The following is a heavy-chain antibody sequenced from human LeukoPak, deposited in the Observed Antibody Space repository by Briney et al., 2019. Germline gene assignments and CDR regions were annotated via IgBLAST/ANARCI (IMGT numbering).Heavy chain of an antibody. V-gene: IGHV3-23*01. CDR1: GFTFSSYA. CDR2: ISGSGTNT. Sequence: GGSLRLSCAASGFTFSSYAVSWVRQAPGKGLEWVSAISGSGTNTYYADSVKGRFTISRDNSRNTLYLQMSSLRPEDTAVYYCTKWSGFGDDWGQGTLVTVSS. CDR3: TKWSGFGDD. D-gene: IGHD3-10*01. J-gene: IGHJ4*02.